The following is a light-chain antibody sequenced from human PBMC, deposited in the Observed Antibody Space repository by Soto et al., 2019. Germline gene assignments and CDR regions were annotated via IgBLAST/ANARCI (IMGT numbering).Light chain of an antibody. J-gene: IGKJ1*01. CDR2: GSS. Sequence: EIVLTQSPGTLSLSPGESATLSCRASQSVSSSYLAWYQHKPGQAPRLLILGSSTRATGIPDRFSGSGSGTDFTLTISRLEPEDFAVYYCQQYGSSRTFGQGTKVDIK. CDR3: QQYGSSRT. CDR1: QSVSSSY. V-gene: IGKV3-20*01.